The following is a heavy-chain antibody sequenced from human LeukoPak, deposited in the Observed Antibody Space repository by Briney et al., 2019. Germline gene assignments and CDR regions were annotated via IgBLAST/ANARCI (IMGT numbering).Heavy chain of an antibody. V-gene: IGHV1-8*02. CDR3: ARAKAAAPFYDSVERFDP. CDR1: GYTFTSYG. CDR2: MNPNSGNT. Sequence: GASVKVSCKASGYTFTSYGISWVRQAPGQGLEWMGWMNPNSGNTGYAQKFQGRVTMTRNTSISTAYMELSSLRSEDTAVYYCARAKAAAPFYDSVERFDPWGQGTLVTVSS. D-gene: IGHD6-13*01. J-gene: IGHJ5*02.